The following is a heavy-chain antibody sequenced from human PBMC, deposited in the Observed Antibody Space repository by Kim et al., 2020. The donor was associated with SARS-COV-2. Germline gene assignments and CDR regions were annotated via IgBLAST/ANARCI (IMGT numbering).Heavy chain of an antibody. CDR1: GFTFSSYS. D-gene: IGHD3-9*01. Sequence: GGSLRLSCAASGFTFSSYSMNWVRQAPGKGLEWVSSISSSSSYIYYADSVKGRFTISRDNAKNSLYLQMNSLRAEDTAVYYCARDPTVVRYFDWSGPIDYWGQGTLVTVSS. CDR3: ARDPTVVRYFDWSGPIDY. V-gene: IGHV3-21*01. J-gene: IGHJ4*02. CDR2: ISSSSSYI.